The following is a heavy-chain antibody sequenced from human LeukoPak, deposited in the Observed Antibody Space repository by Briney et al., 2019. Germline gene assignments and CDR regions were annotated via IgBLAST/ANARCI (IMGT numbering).Heavy chain of an antibody. D-gene: IGHD6-19*01. CDR3: ANPKYSSGWYEDY. V-gene: IGHV1-69*04. J-gene: IGHJ4*02. CDR2: IIPIPGIA. Sequence: GASVKVSCKASGGTFSSYAISWVRQAPGQGLEWMGRIIPIPGIANYAQKFQGRVTITADKSTSTAYMELSSLRSEDTAVHYCANPKYSSGWYEDYWGQGTLVTVSS. CDR1: GGTFSSYA.